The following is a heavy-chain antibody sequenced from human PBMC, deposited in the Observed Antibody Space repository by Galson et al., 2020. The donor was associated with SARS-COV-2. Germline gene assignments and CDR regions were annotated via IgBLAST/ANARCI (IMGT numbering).Heavy chain of an antibody. CDR1: GGSISNYY. V-gene: IGHV4-59*01. CDR3: AGGDDSSGYYFWAH. J-gene: IGHJ4*02. CDR2: IYYSGST. Sequence: SETLSLTCTVSGGSISNYYWSWIRQPPGKDLEWIGYIYYSGSTIHNPSLQSRVTISVDTSRDQFSLRLTSVTASDTAVYYCAGGDDSSGYYFWAHWGQGTLVTVSS. D-gene: IGHD3-22*01.